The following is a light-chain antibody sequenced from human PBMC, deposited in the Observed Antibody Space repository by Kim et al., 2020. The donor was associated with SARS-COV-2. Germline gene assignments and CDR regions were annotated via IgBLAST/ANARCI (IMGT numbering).Light chain of an antibody. J-gene: IGLJ7*01. CDR2: FDM. Sequence: APGETARLTCGGNKLGTKNVHWYQRKPGQAPVLVIYFDMDRPSGISERFSGSNSGNTATLTISRVDAGDEADYYCQVWDSNSDHCVFGGGTQLTVL. CDR1: KLGTKN. V-gene: IGLV3-21*04. CDR3: QVWDSNSDHCV.